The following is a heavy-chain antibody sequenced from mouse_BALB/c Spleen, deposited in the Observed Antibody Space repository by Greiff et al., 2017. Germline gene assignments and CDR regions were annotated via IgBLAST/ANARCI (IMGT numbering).Heavy chain of an antibody. Sequence: VQLKESGTVLARPGASVKMSCKASGYTFTSYWMHWVKQRPGQGLEWIGAIYPGNSDTSYNQKFKGKAKLTAVTSTSTAYMELSSLTNEDSAVYYCTRGSPYDYDGGFAYWGQGTLVTVSA. CDR3: TRGSPYDYDGGFAY. CDR1: GYTFTSYW. J-gene: IGHJ3*01. CDR2: IYPGNSDT. D-gene: IGHD2-4*01. V-gene: IGHV1-5*01.